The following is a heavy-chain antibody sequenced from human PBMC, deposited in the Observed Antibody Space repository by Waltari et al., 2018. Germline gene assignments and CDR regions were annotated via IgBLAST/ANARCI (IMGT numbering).Heavy chain of an antibody. CDR3: ARGGVQQLSRLFDY. D-gene: IGHD6-13*01. J-gene: IGHJ4*02. CDR2: INHSGST. V-gene: IGHV4-34*01. CDR1: GGSFSGYY. Sequence: QVQLQQWGAGLLKPSETLSLTCAVYGGSFSGYYWSWIRQPPGKGLEWIGEINHSGSTNYNPSLKSRVTISVDTSKNQFSLKLSSVTAADTAVYYCARGGVQQLSRLFDYWGQGTLVTVSS.